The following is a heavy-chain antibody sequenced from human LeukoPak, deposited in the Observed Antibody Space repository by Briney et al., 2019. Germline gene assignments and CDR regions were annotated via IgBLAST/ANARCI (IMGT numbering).Heavy chain of an antibody. CDR3: AREGPGNSRDDSSDAFDI. V-gene: IGHV3-21*01. CDR2: ISSSSSYI. D-gene: IGHD3-22*01. CDR1: GFTFSSYS. J-gene: IGHJ3*02. Sequence: AGGSLRLSCAASGFTFSSYSMNWVRQAPGKGLEWVSSISSSSSYIYYADSVKGRFTISRDNAKNSLYLQMNSLRAEDTAVYYCAREGPGNSRDDSSDAFDIWGQGTMVTVSS.